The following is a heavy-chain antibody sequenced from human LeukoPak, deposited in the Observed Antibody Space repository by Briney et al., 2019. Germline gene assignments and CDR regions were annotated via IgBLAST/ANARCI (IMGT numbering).Heavy chain of an antibody. V-gene: IGHV1-46*01. Sequence: ASVKVSCKASGYTLTSYNMHWVRQAPGQGLEWMGIINPSGGSSSYAQKFQGRVTMTRNTSTTTVYMELSSLRSEDTAVYYCTTRLLWFGELLEDFDYWGQGTLVTVSS. CDR2: INPSGGSS. CDR1: GYTLTSYN. CDR3: TTRLLWFGELLEDFDY. D-gene: IGHD3-10*01. J-gene: IGHJ4*02.